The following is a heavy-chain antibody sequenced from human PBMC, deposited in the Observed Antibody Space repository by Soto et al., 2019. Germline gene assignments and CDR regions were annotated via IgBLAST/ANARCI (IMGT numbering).Heavy chain of an antibody. D-gene: IGHD6-13*01. V-gene: IGHV1-69*06. J-gene: IGHJ4*02. CDR3: ARGDTGYSEFDY. CDR2: IIPIFRTA. Sequence: SVNVSCNASGCTFSSYAISWVRQAPGQGLEWMGGIIPIFRTANYAQKFQGRVTITADKSTSTPYMELSSLRSEDTAVYDCARGDTGYSEFDYWGQGTLVTVSS. CDR1: GCTFSSYA.